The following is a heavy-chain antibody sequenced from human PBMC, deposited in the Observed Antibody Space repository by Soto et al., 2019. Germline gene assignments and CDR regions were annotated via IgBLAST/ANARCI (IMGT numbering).Heavy chain of an antibody. CDR1: GFTFSFSS. CDR2: ISSSSDYI. Sequence: PGGSLRLSCAASGFTFSFSSMNWVRQAPGKGPEWVSSISSSSDYIYYADSVKGRFTVSRDNAKNALYLQMNSLRAEDTAVYYCARDGSGWSRDCWGQGTLVTVSS. CDR3: ARDGSGWSRDC. J-gene: IGHJ4*02. V-gene: IGHV3-21*01. D-gene: IGHD6-19*01.